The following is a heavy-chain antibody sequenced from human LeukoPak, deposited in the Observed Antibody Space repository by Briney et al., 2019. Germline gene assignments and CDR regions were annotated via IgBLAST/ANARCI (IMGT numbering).Heavy chain of an antibody. CDR3: ATKQWLAPPPDS. J-gene: IGHJ4*02. V-gene: IGHV3-74*01. D-gene: IGHD6-19*01. Sequence: GGSLRLSCAASGSTFSKYWMLWVRQAPGKGLESVSRINTDGTVTAYADSVRGRFTVSRDNADNTMFLQMNSVRDEDTAVYYCATKQWLAPPPDSWGQGTPVTVSS. CDR1: GSTFSKYW. CDR2: INTDGTVT.